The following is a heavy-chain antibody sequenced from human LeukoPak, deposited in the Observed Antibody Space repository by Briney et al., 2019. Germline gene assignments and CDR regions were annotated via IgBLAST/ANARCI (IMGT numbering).Heavy chain of an antibody. J-gene: IGHJ4*02. CDR1: GGSFSGYY. CDR2: ISHSGGT. CDR3: ARVSAADNTLIDY. V-gene: IGHV4-34*01. D-gene: IGHD6-13*01. Sequence: PSETLSLTCAVYGGSFSGYYWSWIRQPPGKGLEWIGEISHSGGTDYNPSLKSRVIISVDTSKNQFSLKLNSVTAADTAVYYCARVSAADNTLIDYWGQGTLVTVSS.